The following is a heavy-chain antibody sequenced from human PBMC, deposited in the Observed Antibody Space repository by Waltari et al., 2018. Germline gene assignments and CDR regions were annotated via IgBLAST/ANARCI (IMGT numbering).Heavy chain of an antibody. CDR3: ARAKSGIQLWWGDAFDI. J-gene: IGHJ3*02. CDR1: GCHISSYY. V-gene: IGHV4-59*01. Sequence: QVQLQESGPGLVKPSETLSLPCTVSGCHISSYYSSWIRQPPGKGLKWIGYIYYSGSTNYNPSLKSRVTISVDTSKNQFSLKLSSVTAADTAVYYCARAKSGIQLWWGDAFDIWGQGTMVTVSS. CDR2: IYYSGST. D-gene: IGHD5-18*01.